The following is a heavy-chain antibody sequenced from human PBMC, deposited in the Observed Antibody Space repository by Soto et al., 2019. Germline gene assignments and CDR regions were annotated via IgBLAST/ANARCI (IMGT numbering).Heavy chain of an antibody. CDR3: AKAKGGAAAYYYGMDV. D-gene: IGHD6-13*01. V-gene: IGHV3-30*18. Sequence: QVQLVESGGGVVQPGRSLRLSCAASGFTFSSYGMHWVRQAPGKGLEWVAVISYDGSNKYYADSVKGRFTISRDNSKNTLYLQMNSLRAEDTAVYYCAKAKGGAAAYYYGMDVWGLGTTVTVSS. J-gene: IGHJ6*02. CDR2: ISYDGSNK. CDR1: GFTFSSYG.